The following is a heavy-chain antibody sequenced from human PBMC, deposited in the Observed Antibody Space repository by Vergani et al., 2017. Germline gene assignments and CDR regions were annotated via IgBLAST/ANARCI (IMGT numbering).Heavy chain of an antibody. Sequence: EVQLVQSGAEVKKPGESLRISCKGSGYSFTSYWISWVRQMPGKGLEWMGRIDPSDSYTNYSPSFQGHVTISADKSISTAYLQWSSLKASDTAMYYCARDLHIVVVTASSPYGMDVWGQGTTVTVSS. V-gene: IGHV5-10-1*01. CDR1: GYSFTSYW. CDR3: ARDLHIVVVTASSPYGMDV. J-gene: IGHJ6*02. D-gene: IGHD2-21*02. CDR2: IDPSDSYT.